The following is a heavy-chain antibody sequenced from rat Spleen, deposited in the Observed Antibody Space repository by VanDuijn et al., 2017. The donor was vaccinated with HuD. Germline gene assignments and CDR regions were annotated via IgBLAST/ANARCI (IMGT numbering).Heavy chain of an antibody. J-gene: IGHJ2*01. V-gene: IGHV5-20*01. Sequence: EVQLVESGGGLVQPGRSLKLSCVASGFTFSDYHMAWVRQAPTKGLEWVASINYDGDSTYYRDSVKGRFTISRDNAKSSLYLQMDSLRSEDTATYYCTRDRILRSTGFDYWGHGVMVTVSS. D-gene: IGHD1-6*01. CDR3: TRDRILRSTGFDY. CDR2: INYDGDST. CDR1: GFTFSDYH.